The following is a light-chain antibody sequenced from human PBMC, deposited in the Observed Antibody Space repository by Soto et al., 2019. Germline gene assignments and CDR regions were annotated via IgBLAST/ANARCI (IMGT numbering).Light chain of an antibody. V-gene: IGLV4-69*01. CDR1: SGHSTYA. Sequence: QSVLAQSPSASASLGASVKLTCTLSSGHSTYAIAWHQQQPEKSPRYLMKLNSDGSHTKGDGIPERFSGSSSGAERYLSISSLQSEDEADYYCQSWDTGIHRVFGGGTKVTVL. CDR2: LNSDGSH. J-gene: IGLJ2*01. CDR3: QSWDTGIHRV.